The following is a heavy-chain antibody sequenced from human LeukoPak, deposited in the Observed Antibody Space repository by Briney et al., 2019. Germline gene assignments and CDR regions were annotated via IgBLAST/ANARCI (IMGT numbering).Heavy chain of an antibody. CDR1: GGSFSVYY. D-gene: IGHD3-10*01. J-gene: IGHJ4*02. CDR2: INHSGST. CDR3: ARKGFGSGSYSY. Sequence: SQTLSLTCAVYGGSFSVYYWSWIRQPPGKVLEGIGEINHSGSTNYNPSLKSRVTISVDTSKNQFSLKLSSVTAADTAVYYCARKGFGSGSYSYWGQGTLVTVSS. V-gene: IGHV4-34*01.